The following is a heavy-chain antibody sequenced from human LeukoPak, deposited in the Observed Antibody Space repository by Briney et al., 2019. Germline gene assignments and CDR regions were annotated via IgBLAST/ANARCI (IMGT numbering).Heavy chain of an antibody. CDR1: GVSISNYY. CDR3: ARHAVEAASRWFDP. Sequence: SETLSLTCAVSGVSISNYYLSWIRQPPGKGLEWIGHIYFIGNTYYNPSLKSRVTTSVDTSKKQFSLKLSSVTAADTAVYYCARHAVEAASRWFDPWGQGTLVTVSS. V-gene: IGHV4-59*04. CDR2: IYFIGNT. J-gene: IGHJ5*02. D-gene: IGHD1-1*01.